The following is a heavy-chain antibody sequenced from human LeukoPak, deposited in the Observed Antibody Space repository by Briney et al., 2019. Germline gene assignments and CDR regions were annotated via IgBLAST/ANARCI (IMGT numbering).Heavy chain of an antibody. D-gene: IGHD6-19*01. Sequence: SETLSLTCTVSGGSISSYYWSWIRQPPGKGLEWIGYIYYSGSTNYNPSFKSRVTISVDTSKNQFSLKLSSVTAADTAVYYCARHWLTDAFDIWGQGQWAPSL. J-gene: IGHJ3*02. CDR2: IYYSGST. CDR1: GGSISSYY. V-gene: IGHV4-59*08. CDR3: ARHWLTDAFDI.